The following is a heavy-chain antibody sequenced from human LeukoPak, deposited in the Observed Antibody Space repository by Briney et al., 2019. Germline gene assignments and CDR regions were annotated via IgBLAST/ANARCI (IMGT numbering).Heavy chain of an antibody. CDR1: GFTFSSYA. CDR3: AKDLGYSSGWYRLYFDY. CDR2: ISSSGVST. Sequence: GGSLRLSCAASGFTFSSYAMSWVRQAPGKGLEWVSGISSSGVSTYYADSVKGRFTISRDNSKNTVYLQMNSLRAEDTAVYYCAKDLGYSSGWYRLYFDYWGQGTLVTVSS. V-gene: IGHV3-23*01. D-gene: IGHD6-19*01. J-gene: IGHJ4*02.